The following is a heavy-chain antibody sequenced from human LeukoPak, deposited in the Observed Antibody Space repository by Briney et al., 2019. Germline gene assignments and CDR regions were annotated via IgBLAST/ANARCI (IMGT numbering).Heavy chain of an antibody. V-gene: IGHV3-23*01. CDR3: AKDGCYYDSSGYYDGGYFDY. Sequence: GGSLRLSCAVSGFTFSSYAMSWVRQAPGKGLEWVSGISGSAKSTYYADSVKGRFTISRDNSKNTMYLQMKSLRAEDTAEYFCAKDGCYYDSSGYYDGGYFDYWGQGTLVTVSS. CDR1: GFTFSSYA. D-gene: IGHD3-22*01. CDR2: ISGSAKST. J-gene: IGHJ4*02.